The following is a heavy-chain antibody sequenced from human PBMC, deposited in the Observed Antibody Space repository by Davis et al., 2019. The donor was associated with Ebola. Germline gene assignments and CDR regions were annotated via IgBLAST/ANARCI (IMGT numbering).Heavy chain of an antibody. CDR1: GGSISSYY. CDR2: SYFSGST. J-gene: IGHJ2*01. Sequence: MPSETLSLTCIVSGGSISSYYWSWNRHRPGKGLGWIGYSYFSGSTNYNPSLKSRVTISVDTSKNQFALKLSSVTAADTAVYYCASDAGDDYSDGWYFDLWGRGTLVTVSS. CDR3: ASDAGDDYSDGWYFDL. V-gene: IGHV4-59*01. D-gene: IGHD5-24*01.